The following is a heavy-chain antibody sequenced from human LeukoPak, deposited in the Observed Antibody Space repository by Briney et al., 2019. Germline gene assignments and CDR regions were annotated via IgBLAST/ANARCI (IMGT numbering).Heavy chain of an antibody. CDR2: INPNSGGT. CDR3: ARVARHYKIAAAGTEYYFDY. CDR1: GYTFTGYY. Sequence: ASEKVSCKASGYTFTGYYMHWVRQAPGQGLKWMGWINPNSGGTNYAQKFQGRVTMTRDTSISTAYMELSRLRSDDTAVYYCARVARHYKIAAAGTEYYFDYWGQGTLVTVSS. D-gene: IGHD6-13*01. V-gene: IGHV1-2*02. J-gene: IGHJ4*02.